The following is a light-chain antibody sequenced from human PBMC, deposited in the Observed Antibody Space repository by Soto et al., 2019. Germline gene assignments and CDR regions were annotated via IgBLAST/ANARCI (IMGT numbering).Light chain of an antibody. CDR2: AAS. CDR1: QSISSY. V-gene: IGKV1-39*01. Sequence: DIQMTQSPSSLSASVGDRVTITCRASQSISSYLNWYQQKPGKAPKLLIYAASSLQSGVPSRFSGSGSGTDFTLTISSLQPEDFATYYCQQSYSTPIFTFGPGTKVDIE. J-gene: IGKJ3*01. CDR3: QQSYSTPIFT.